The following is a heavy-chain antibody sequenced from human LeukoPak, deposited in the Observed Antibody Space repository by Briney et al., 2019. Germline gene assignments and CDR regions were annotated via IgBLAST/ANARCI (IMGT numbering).Heavy chain of an antibody. CDR1: GGSISSGGYY. Sequence: PSQTLSLTCTVSGGSISSGGYYWSWIRQHPGKGLEWIGYIYYSGSTYYNPSIKSRVTISVDTSKNQFSLKLSSMTAADTAVYYCARVYCSSTSCYAPWFDPWGQGTLVTVSS. V-gene: IGHV4-31*03. CDR2: IYYSGST. CDR3: ARVYCSSTSCYAPWFDP. D-gene: IGHD2-2*01. J-gene: IGHJ5*02.